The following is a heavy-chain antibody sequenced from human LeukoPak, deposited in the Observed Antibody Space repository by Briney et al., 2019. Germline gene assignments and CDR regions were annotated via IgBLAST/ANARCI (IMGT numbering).Heavy chain of an antibody. J-gene: IGHJ4*02. V-gene: IGHV5-51*01. CDR2: IYPGDSDT. D-gene: IGHD6-6*01. Sequence: GEPLMSSCKSSGYTFSNYWIGWVRQMPGKSLEWMGIIYPGDSDTRYSPSFEGQVSISADKSISTAYLQWSSLKASDTAMYYCARVPYSISSMDYWGQGTLVTVSS. CDR1: GYTFSNYW. CDR3: ARVPYSISSMDY.